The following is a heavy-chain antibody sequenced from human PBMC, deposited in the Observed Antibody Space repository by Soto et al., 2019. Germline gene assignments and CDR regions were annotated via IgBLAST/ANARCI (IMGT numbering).Heavy chain of an antibody. Sequence: SETLSLTCTVSGGSISSGGYYWSWIRQHPGKGLEWIGYIYYSGSTYYNRSLKSRVTISVDTSKNQFSLKLSSVTAADTTVYYCARPTINTAMVMGYWGQGTLVTVSS. CDR1: GGSISSGGYY. CDR3: ARPTINTAMVMGY. CDR2: IYYSGST. D-gene: IGHD5-18*01. J-gene: IGHJ4*02. V-gene: IGHV4-31*03.